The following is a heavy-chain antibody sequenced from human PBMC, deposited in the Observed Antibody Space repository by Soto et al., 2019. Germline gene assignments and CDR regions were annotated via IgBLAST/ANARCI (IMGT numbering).Heavy chain of an antibody. CDR1: GFTFSSYG. J-gene: IGHJ6*03. CDR2: IWYDGSNK. CDR3: ARGRIAARADYYYYYMDV. V-gene: IGHV3-33*08. D-gene: IGHD6-6*01. Sequence: GGSLRLSCAASGFTFSSYGMHWVRQAPGKGLEWVAVIWYDGSNKYYADSVKGRFTISRDNSKNTLYLQMNSLRAEDTAVYYGARGRIAARADYYYYYMDVWGKGTTVTVSS.